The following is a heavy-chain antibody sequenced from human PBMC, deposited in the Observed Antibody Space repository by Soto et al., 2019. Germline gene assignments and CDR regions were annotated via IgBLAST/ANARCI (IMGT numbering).Heavy chain of an antibody. CDR3: AKDRVESGLGEIDY. J-gene: IGHJ4*02. CDR1: GFTFSSYA. V-gene: IGHV3-23*01. Sequence: EVQLLESGGGLVQPGGSLRLSCAASGFTFSSYAMSWVRQAPGKGLEWVSAISGSGGSTYYADSVKGRFTISRDNSKNTLYLQMNSLRVEDTAVYYCAKDRVESGLGEIDYWGRGTLVTVSS. CDR2: ISGSGGST. D-gene: IGHD3-16*01.